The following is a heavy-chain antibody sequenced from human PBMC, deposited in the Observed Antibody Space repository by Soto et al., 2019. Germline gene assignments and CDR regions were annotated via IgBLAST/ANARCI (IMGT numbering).Heavy chain of an antibody. CDR1: GFTFSSYG. V-gene: IGHV3-33*01. CDR3: ARGDCSSTICPFDY. D-gene: IGHD2-2*01. J-gene: IGHJ4*02. CDR2: IWYDGSNK. Sequence: QVQLVESGGGVVQPGRSLRLSCAASGFTFSSYGMHWVRQAPGKGLEWVAVIWYDGSNKYYADSVKGRFTISRDNSKNTLYLQMNSLSAVDTSVYYCARGDCSSTICPFDYWGQGTLVTVSS.